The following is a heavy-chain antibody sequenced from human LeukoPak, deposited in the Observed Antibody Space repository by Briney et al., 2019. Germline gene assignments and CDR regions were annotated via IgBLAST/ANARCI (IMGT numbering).Heavy chain of an antibody. Sequence: GGSLRLSCAASGFTFSSYTMNWVRQAPGKGLEWVSSLSSGSTYIYYADSVKGRFTISRDNAKNSLYLQMNSLRAEDTAVYYCAKSIVVVVAVTHYFDYWGQGTLVTVSS. CDR3: AKSIVVVVAVTHYFDY. V-gene: IGHV3-21*04. CDR1: GFTFSSYT. D-gene: IGHD2-15*01. J-gene: IGHJ4*02. CDR2: LSSGSTYI.